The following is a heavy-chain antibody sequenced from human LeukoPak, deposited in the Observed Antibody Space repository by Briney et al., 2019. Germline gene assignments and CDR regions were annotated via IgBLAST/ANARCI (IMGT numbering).Heavy chain of an antibody. D-gene: IGHD6-13*01. J-gene: IGHJ6*02. CDR2: ISAYNGNT. V-gene: IGHV1-18*01. CDR1: GYTFTSYG. Sequence: ASVKVSCKASGYTFTSYGISWVRQAPGQGLEWMGWISAYNGNTNYAQKLQGRVTMTTDTSTSTAYMELRSLRSDDTAVYYCARDRRDSWSTYYYYYYGMDVWGQRTTVTVSS. CDR3: ARDRRDSWSTYYYYYYGMDV.